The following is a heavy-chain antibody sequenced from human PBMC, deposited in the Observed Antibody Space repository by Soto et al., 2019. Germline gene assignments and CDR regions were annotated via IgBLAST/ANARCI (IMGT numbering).Heavy chain of an antibody. Sequence: EVQLLESGGGLVQPGGSLRLSCAAAGFTFSGYTMSWVRQAPGKGLQWISAVSGSGGGTYYADSVKGRFTISRDNSKDTLYLQMNNLRAEDTAVYYCAKPPDYNWNDYWGQGTLVTVSS. V-gene: IGHV3-23*01. CDR2: VSGSGGGT. CDR3: AKPPDYNWNDY. D-gene: IGHD1-20*01. J-gene: IGHJ4*02. CDR1: GFTFSGYT.